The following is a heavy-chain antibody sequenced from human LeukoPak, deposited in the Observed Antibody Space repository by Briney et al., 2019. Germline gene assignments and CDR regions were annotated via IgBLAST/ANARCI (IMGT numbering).Heavy chain of an antibody. J-gene: IGHJ6*03. Sequence: SETLSLTCTVSGGSISTYYWSWLRQPPGKGLEWIGYIYYSGSTNYNPSLKSRVTISVDTSKNHFSLKVNSVTAADTAVYYCARAPGSDYYPYYYMDVWGKGTTVTVSS. CDR1: GGSISTYY. V-gene: IGHV4-59*01. CDR3: ARAPGSDYYPYYYMDV. CDR2: IYYSGST. D-gene: IGHD4-17*01.